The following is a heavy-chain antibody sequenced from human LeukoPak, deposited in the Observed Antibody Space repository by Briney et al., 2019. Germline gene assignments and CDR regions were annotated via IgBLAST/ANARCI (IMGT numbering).Heavy chain of an antibody. CDR1: GFTFSSYW. CDR2: INSDGSST. V-gene: IGHV3-74*01. CDR3: ARDNPSGSYRGDAFDI. J-gene: IGHJ3*02. D-gene: IGHD1-26*01. Sequence: PGGSLRLSCAASGFTFSSYWMHWVRQAPGKGLVWVSRINSDGSSTRYADSVKGRFTISRDNAKNTLYLQMNSLRAEDTAVYYCARDNPSGSYRGDAFDIWGQGTMVTVSS.